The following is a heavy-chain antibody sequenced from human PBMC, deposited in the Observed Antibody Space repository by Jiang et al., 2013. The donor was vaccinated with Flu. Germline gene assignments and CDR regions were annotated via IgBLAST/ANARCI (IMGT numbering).Heavy chain of an antibody. J-gene: IGHJ3*02. D-gene: IGHD6-13*01. CDR3: ARPGIAAAPEGAFDI. Sequence: LKSRVTISVDTSKNQFSLKLSSVTAADTAVYYCARPGIAAAPEGAFDIWGQGTMVTVSS. V-gene: IGHV4-34*01.